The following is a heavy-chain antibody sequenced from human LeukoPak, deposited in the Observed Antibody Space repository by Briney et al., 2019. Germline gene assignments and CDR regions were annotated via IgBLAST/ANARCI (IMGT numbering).Heavy chain of an antibody. CDR2: IYYSGST. J-gene: IGHJ4*02. CDR1: GGSISSYY. D-gene: IGHD6-19*01. CDR3: ARGLGAVAGNYYFDY. V-gene: IGHV4-59*01. Sequence: PSETLSLTCTVSGGSISSYYWSWIRQPPGKGLEWIGYIYYSGSTNYNPSLKSRVTISVDTSKNQSSLKLSSVTAADTAVYYCARGLGAVAGNYYFDYWGQGTLVTVSS.